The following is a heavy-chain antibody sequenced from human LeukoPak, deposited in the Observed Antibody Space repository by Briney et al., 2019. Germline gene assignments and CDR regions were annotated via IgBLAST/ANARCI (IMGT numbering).Heavy chain of an antibody. V-gene: IGHV1-8*01. CDR2: MNPNSDNT. D-gene: IGHD1-14*01. CDR1: GYTFTSYD. Sequence: ASVKVSCKASGYTFTSYDINWVRQATGQGLEWMGWMNPNSDNTGYAQKFQGRVTTTRNTSISTAYMELSSLRSEDTAVYYCARGLNRGGFSAYYYGMDVWGQGTTVTVSS. CDR3: ARGLNRGGFSAYYYGMDV. J-gene: IGHJ6*02.